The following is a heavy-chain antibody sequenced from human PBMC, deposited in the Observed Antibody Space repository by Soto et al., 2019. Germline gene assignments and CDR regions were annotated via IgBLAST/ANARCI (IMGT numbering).Heavy chain of an antibody. CDR3: AKDLGYCSGDTCYSSPLDF. D-gene: IGHD2-15*01. Sequence: GGSLRLSCAASGFTFTTYGMHWVRQAPGKGLEWMAVISYDGSDTYYAKSVKGRFTVSRDNSENTVYLQMNSLRAEDTAVYYCAKDLGYCSGDTCYSSPLDFWGQGTMVTVSS. J-gene: IGHJ4*02. CDR1: GFTFTTYG. CDR2: ISYDGSDT. V-gene: IGHV3-30*18.